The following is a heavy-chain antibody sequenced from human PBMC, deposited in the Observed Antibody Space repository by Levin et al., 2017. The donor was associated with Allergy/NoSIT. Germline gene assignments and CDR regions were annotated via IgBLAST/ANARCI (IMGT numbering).Heavy chain of an antibody. CDR2: ISGSGGST. CDR3: AKDLYGDPSVDY. Sequence: QPGESLKISCAASGFTFSSYAMSWVRQAPGKGLEWVSAISGSGGSTYYADSVKGRFTISRDNSKNTLYLQMNSLRAEETAVYYCAKDLYGDPSVDYWGQGTLVTVSS. J-gene: IGHJ4*02. V-gene: IGHV3-23*01. CDR1: GFTFSSYA. D-gene: IGHD4-17*01.